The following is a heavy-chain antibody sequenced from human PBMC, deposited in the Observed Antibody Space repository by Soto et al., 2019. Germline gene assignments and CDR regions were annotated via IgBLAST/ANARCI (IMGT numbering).Heavy chain of an antibody. CDR2: INAGNGNT. D-gene: IGHD3-10*01. J-gene: IGHJ4*02. CDR1: GYTFTSYA. CDR3: ARGQYYYGSGSLEY. V-gene: IGHV1-3*01. Sequence: QVQLVQSGAEVKKPGASVKVSCKASGYTFTSYAMHWVRQAPGQRLEWMGWINAGNGNTKYSQKFQGRVTITRDTSASTAYMELSSLRAEDTAVYYSARGQYYYGSGSLEYWGLGILVTVSS.